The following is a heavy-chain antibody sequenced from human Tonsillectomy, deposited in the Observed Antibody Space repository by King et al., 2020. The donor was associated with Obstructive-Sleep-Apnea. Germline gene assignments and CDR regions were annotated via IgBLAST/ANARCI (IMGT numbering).Heavy chain of an antibody. J-gene: IGHJ4*02. CDR2: INSDGITT. V-gene: IGHV3-74*01. CDR3: ARALGSARSGFWDH. D-gene: IGHD3-3*01. Sequence: VQLVESGGGLVQRGGSLRLSCEVSGFTLSSFSMHWVRQAPGKGLVWVAHINSDGITTDYADSVKGRFTISRDNAKNALYLQMNSLRAEETALYHCARALGSARSGFWDHWGRGTLVTVSS. CDR1: GFTLSSFS.